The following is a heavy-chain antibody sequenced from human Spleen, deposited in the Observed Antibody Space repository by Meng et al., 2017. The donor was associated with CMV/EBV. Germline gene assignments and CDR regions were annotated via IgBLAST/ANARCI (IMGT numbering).Heavy chain of an antibody. V-gene: IGHV3-48*04. Sequence: GGSLRLSCAASGFTFSDYSMNWVRQAPGKGLEWVSYISSSSITMYYTDSVKGRFTISRDNAKNSLYLQLNNRRAEDTAVYYCARDLNYQPLWGQGSRVTVSS. CDR1: GFTFSDYS. CDR2: ISSSSITM. D-gene: IGHD2-2*01. J-gene: IGHJ4*02. CDR3: ARDLNYQPL.